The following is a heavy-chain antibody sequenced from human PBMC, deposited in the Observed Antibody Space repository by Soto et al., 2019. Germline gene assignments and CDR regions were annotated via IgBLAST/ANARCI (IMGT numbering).Heavy chain of an antibody. CDR1: GGTFSSYA. D-gene: IGHD4-17*01. V-gene: IGHV1-69*13. CDR2: IIPIFGTA. Sequence: ASVKVSCKASGGTFSSYAISWVRQAPGQGLEWMGGIIPIFGTANYAQKFQGRVTITADESTSTAYMELSSLRSEDTAVYYRASQSWGGDYVPKNWFDPWGQGTLVTVSS. J-gene: IGHJ5*02. CDR3: ASQSWGGDYVPKNWFDP.